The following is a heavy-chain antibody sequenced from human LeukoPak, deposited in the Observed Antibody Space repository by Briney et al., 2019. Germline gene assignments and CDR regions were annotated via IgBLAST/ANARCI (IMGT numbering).Heavy chain of an antibody. D-gene: IGHD3-16*01. Sequence: SETLSLTCTVSGGSISSDYWSWIRQPPGKGLEWIGYIYYSGSTNYNPSLKSRVTISVDTSKNQFSLKLSSVTAADTAVYYCARLIMITFGGVNKIYYFDYWGQGTLVTVSS. V-gene: IGHV4-59*08. CDR1: GGSISSDY. CDR3: ARLIMITFGGVNKIYYFDY. CDR2: IYYSGST. J-gene: IGHJ4*02.